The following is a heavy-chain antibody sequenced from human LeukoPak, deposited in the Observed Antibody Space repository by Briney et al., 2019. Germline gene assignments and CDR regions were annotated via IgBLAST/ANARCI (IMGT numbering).Heavy chain of an antibody. J-gene: IGHJ4*02. D-gene: IGHD5-18*01. CDR2: INHSGST. CDR1: GGSFSGYY. V-gene: IGHV4-34*01. CDR3: ARDPKLWLDY. Sequence: SETLSLTCAVYGGSFSGYYWSWIRQPPGKGREWIGEINHSGSTNYNPSLKSRVTISVDTSKNQFSLKLSSVTAADTAVYYCARDPKLWLDYWGQGTLVTVSS.